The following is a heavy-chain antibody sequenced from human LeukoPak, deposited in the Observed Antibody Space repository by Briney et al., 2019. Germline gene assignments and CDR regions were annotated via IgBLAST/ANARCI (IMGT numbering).Heavy chain of an antibody. V-gene: IGHV3-30-3*01. D-gene: IGHD1-26*01. J-gene: IGHJ3*02. Sequence: PGGSLRLSCAASGFTFSSYAMHWVRQAPGKGLEWVAVISYDGSNKYYADSVKGRFTISRDNSKNTLYLQMDSLRAEDTAVYYCARDTEMEWELHAFDIWGQGTMVTVSS. CDR2: ISYDGSNK. CDR3: ARDTEMEWELHAFDI. CDR1: GFTFSSYA.